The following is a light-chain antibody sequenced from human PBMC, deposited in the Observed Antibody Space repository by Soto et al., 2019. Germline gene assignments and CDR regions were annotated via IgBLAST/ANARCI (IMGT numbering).Light chain of an antibody. J-gene: IGKJ5*01. CDR3: QQNNSFPIA. CDR1: QGSSTW. V-gene: IGKV1D-12*01. Sequence: DIQMTKSPSSVSASGGDRVTITCRARQGSSTWLAWYQQKPGKAPRLLIYAASSLQSVVPSKFSGSGSGTDFTLTISKLQPEDFASCYWQQNNSFPIAFGQGTRPEIK. CDR2: AAS.